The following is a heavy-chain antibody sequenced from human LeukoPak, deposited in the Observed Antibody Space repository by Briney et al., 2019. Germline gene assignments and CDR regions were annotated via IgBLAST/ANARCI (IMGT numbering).Heavy chain of an antibody. CDR3: ARPRVPWSSSSDAFDI. CDR2: ISDPHSGSET. Sequence: GGSLRLSCAASGFTFSSYTMNWVRQALGQGLEWVSTISDPHSGSETHYADSVKGRFTISRDNAKNSLYLQMNSLRAEDTAVYYCARPRVPWSSSSDAFDIWGQGTMVTVSS. V-gene: IGHV3-21*01. J-gene: IGHJ3*02. D-gene: IGHD6-6*01. CDR1: GFTFSSYT.